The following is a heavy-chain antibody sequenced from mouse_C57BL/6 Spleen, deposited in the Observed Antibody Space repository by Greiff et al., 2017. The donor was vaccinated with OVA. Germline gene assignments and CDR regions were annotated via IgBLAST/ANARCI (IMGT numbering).Heavy chain of an antibody. CDR1: GFTFSDYG. D-gene: IGHD2-3*01. Sequence: EVMLVESGGGLVKPGGSLKLSCAASGFTFSDYGMHWVRQAPEKGLEWVAYISSGSSTIYYADTVKGRFTISRDNAKNTLFLQMTSLRSEDTAMYYCARGGDGYYFAWFAYWGQGTLVTVSA. V-gene: IGHV5-17*01. CDR3: ARGGDGYYFAWFAY. CDR2: ISSGSSTI. J-gene: IGHJ3*01.